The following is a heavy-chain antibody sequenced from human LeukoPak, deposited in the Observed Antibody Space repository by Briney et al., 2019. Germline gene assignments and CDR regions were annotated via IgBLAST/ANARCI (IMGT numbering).Heavy chain of an antibody. CDR1: GFSFSSYW. D-gene: IGHD1-20*01. CDR2: ISSDGGTT. J-gene: IGHJ4*02. CDR3: ARVLYSWNDVVDY. Sequence: GGSLRLSCAASGFSFSSYWMHWVRQAPGKGLVWVSRISSDGGTTNYADSVRGRFTISRDNAKNTLYLQMNSLRAEDTAVYYSARVLYSWNDVVDYWGQGTLVTVSS. V-gene: IGHV3-74*01.